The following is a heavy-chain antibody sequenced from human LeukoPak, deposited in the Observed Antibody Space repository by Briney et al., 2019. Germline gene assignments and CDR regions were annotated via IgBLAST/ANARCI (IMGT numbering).Heavy chain of an antibody. CDR2: IIPIFGTA. V-gene: IGHV1-69*06. CDR1: GGTFSSYA. Sequence: SVKLSCKASGGTFSSYATSWVRQAPGQGLEWMGGIIPIFGTANYAQKFQGRVTITADKSTSTAYMELSSLRSEDTAVYYCARDGGYSSELYWFDPWGQGTLVTVSS. D-gene: IGHD6-19*01. J-gene: IGHJ5*02. CDR3: ARDGGYSSELYWFDP.